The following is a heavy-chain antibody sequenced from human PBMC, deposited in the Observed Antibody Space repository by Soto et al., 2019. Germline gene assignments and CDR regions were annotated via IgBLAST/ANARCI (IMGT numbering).Heavy chain of an antibody. D-gene: IGHD5-12*01. CDR3: ASEGEMATIVDY. CDR2: IIPIFGTA. Sequence: ASVKVSCKASGGTFSSYAISWVRQAPGQGLEWMGGIIPIFGTANYAQKFQGRVTITADESTSTAYMELSSLRSEDTAVYYCASEGEMATIVDYWGQGTLVTV. V-gene: IGHV1-69*13. J-gene: IGHJ4*02. CDR1: GGTFSSYA.